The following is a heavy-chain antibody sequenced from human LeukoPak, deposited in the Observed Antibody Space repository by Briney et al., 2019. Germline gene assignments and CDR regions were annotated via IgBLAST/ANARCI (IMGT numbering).Heavy chain of an antibody. J-gene: IGHJ6*03. CDR2: ISAYNGNT. Sequence: ASVKVSCKASGYTFTSYGISWVRQAPGQGPEWMGWISAYNGNTNYAQKLQGRVTMTTDTSTSTAYMELRSLRSDDTAVYYCASNLGYCSSTSCLNMDVWGKGTTVTVSS. V-gene: IGHV1-18*01. CDR3: ASNLGYCSSTSCLNMDV. CDR1: GYTFTSYG. D-gene: IGHD2-2*01.